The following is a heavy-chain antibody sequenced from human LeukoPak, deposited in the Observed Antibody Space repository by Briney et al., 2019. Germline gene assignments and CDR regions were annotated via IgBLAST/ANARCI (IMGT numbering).Heavy chain of an antibody. Sequence: PGGSLRLSCAASGFTFSSYAMHWVRQAPGKGLEWVAVISYDGSNKYYADSVRGRFTISRDNSKNTLYLQMNSLRAEDTAVYYCAKDAVYCSSTSCYGREGGELDYWGQGTLVTVSS. CDR1: GFTFSSYA. D-gene: IGHD2-2*01. V-gene: IGHV3-30*18. CDR3: AKDAVYCSSTSCYGREGGELDY. CDR2: ISYDGSNK. J-gene: IGHJ4*02.